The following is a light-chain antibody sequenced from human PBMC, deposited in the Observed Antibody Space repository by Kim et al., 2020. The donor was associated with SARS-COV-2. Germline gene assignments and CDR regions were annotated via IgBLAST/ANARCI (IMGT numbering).Light chain of an antibody. V-gene: IGLV3-9*01. J-gene: IGLJ3*02. CDR1: NIGRKN. CDR3: QVWDNRIVV. Sequence: SYEMTQPLSVSVARGQTASITCGGNNIGRKNVHWYQQKTGQAPVLVIYKDSSRPSGIPERFSGSTSGNKATLTISRARAGDEADYYCQVWDNRIVVFGGGTQLTVL. CDR2: KDS.